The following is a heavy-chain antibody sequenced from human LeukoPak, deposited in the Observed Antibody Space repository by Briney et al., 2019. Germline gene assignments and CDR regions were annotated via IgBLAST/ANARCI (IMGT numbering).Heavy chain of an antibody. CDR1: GFTFSSYS. CDR3: ARDLAVAGYYYYGMDV. D-gene: IGHD6-19*01. V-gene: IGHV3-21*01. Sequence: GGSLRLSCAASGFTFSSYSMNWVRQAPGKGLEWVSSISSSSYIYYADSVKGRFTISRDNAKNLLYLQMNSLRAEDTAVYYCARDLAVAGYYYYGMDVWGKGTTVTVSS. CDR2: ISSSSYI. J-gene: IGHJ6*04.